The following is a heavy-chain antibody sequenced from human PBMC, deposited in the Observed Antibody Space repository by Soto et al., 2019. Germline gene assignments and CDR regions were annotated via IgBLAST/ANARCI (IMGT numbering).Heavy chain of an antibody. CDR3: ARGPSTRNDKFDY. CDR2: ISYDGSNK. D-gene: IGHD3-22*01. J-gene: IGHJ4*02. Sequence: PGGSLRLSCAASGFTFSSYAMHWVRQAPGKGLEWVAVISYDGSNKYYADSVKGRFTISRDNSKNTLYLQMNSLRAEDTAVYYCARGPSTRNDKFDYWGQGTLVTVSS. CDR1: GFTFSSYA. V-gene: IGHV3-30-3*01.